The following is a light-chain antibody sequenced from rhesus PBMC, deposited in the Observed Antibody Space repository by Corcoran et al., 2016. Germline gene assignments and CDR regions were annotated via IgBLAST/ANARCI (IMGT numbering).Light chain of an antibody. J-gene: IGKJ2*01. CDR3: QQGNSIPYS. Sequence: EIVLTQSPTSMAVSQGERVTISCTASSSVSTSYLHWYQQKPGFPPSFIVNRTSTLASGVPARFSGSGSGASYTLTISSMEAEYAANYYCQQGNSIPYSFGQGTKVEIK. CDR1: SSVSTSY. V-gene: IGKV3-35*01. CDR2: RTS.